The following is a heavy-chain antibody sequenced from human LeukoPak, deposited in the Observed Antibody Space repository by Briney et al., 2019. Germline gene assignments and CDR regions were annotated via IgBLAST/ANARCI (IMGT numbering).Heavy chain of an antibody. D-gene: IGHD4-17*01. CDR1: GFTFSSYS. CDR2: ISSSSSYI. V-gene: IGHV3-21*01. Sequence: PGGSLRLSCAASGFTFSSYSMNWVRQAPGKGLEWVSSISSSSSYIYYADSVKGRFTISRDNAKNSLYLQMNSLRAEDTAVYYCASSLTVPYYFDHWGQGTLVTVSS. J-gene: IGHJ4*02. CDR3: ASSLTVPYYFDH.